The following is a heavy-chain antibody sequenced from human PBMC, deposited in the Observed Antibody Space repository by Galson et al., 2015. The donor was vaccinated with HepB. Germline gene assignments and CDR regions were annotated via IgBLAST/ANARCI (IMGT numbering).Heavy chain of an antibody. J-gene: IGHJ4*02. CDR2: ISSSSSYI. D-gene: IGHD3-10*01. CDR3: AISLRYYGSGSAPRVHLDY. CDR1: GFTFSSYS. Sequence: SLRLSCAASGFTFSSYSMNWVRQAPGKGLEWVSSISSSSSYIYYADSVKGRFTISRDNAKNSLYLQMNSLRAEDTAVYYCAISLRYYGSGSAPRVHLDYWGQGTLVTVSS. V-gene: IGHV3-21*01.